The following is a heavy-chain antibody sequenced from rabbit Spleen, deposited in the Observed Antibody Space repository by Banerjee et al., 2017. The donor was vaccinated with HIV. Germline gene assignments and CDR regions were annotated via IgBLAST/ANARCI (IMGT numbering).Heavy chain of an antibody. CDR2: VDSGGTGTT. CDR3: ARRSPDGGWLFAL. CDR1: GFSFSNIYW. J-gene: IGHJ4*01. V-gene: IGHV1S45*01. D-gene: IGHD3-1*01. Sequence: QEQLEESGGDLVKPGASLTLTCTASGFSFSNIYWICWVRQAPGKGLEWIACVDSGGTGTTYYASCAKGRFTISKTSSTTVTLQMTSLTVADTATYFCARRSPDGGWLFALWGQGTLVTVS.